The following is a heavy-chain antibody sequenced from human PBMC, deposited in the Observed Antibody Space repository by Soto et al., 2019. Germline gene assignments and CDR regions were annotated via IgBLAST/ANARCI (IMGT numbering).Heavy chain of an antibody. Sequence: ESGGRLVQPGGSLRLSCAASGFTFSDYSMNWVRQAPGRGLEWVSYISSSSFTIHYADSVEGRFAISRDNAKNSLYLQMNSLRAEDTAVYYCARDYNDFWSCHFDYWGQGALVTVSS. CDR2: ISSSSFTI. CDR3: ARDYNDFWSCHFDY. D-gene: IGHD3-3*01. CDR1: GFTFSDYS. J-gene: IGHJ4*02. V-gene: IGHV3-48*01.